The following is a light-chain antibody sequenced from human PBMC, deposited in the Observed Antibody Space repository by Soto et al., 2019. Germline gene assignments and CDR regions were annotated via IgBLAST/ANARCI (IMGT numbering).Light chain of an antibody. CDR3: MQALQTPIT. Sequence: IVLTQSPLSLPVTPVEPTSISCRTGQSLVHFNGYNYLDWYLQKPGQSPQLLIYLGSYRASGVPDRFSGSGSGTDFTLKISRVEAEDVGVYYCMQALQTPITFGQGTRLEI. CDR1: QSLVHFNGYNY. V-gene: IGKV2-28*01. J-gene: IGKJ5*01. CDR2: LGS.